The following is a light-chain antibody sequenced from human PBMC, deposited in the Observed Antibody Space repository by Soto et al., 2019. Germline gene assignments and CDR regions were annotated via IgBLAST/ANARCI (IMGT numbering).Light chain of an antibody. Sequence: EIVLTQSPATLSLSPGERATLSCGASQSVSNSYLAWYQQKPGLAPRLLIYDASSRATGIPDRFSGSGSGTDFTLTIRRLEPEDFAVYSCQQYGSSPPYTFGQGTKLEIK. CDR2: DAS. J-gene: IGKJ2*01. CDR3: QQYGSSPPYT. V-gene: IGKV3D-20*01. CDR1: QSVSNSY.